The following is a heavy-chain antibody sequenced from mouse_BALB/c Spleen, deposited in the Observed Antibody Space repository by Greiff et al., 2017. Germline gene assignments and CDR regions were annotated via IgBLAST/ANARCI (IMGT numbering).Heavy chain of an antibody. Sequence: VQLQQSGPELVKPGASVKMSCKASGYTFTSYVMHWVKQKPGQGLEWIGYINPYNDGTKYNEKFKGKATLTSDKSSSTAYMELSSLTSEDSAVYYCARGHYYGYDYAMDYWGQGTSVTVSS. CDR3: ARGHYYGYDYAMDY. D-gene: IGHD1-2*01. CDR1: GYTFTSYV. J-gene: IGHJ4*01. V-gene: IGHV1-14*01. CDR2: INPYNDGT.